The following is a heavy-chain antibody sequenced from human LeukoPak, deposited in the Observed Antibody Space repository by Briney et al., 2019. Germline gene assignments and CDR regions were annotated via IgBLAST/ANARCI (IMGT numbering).Heavy chain of an antibody. CDR2: ISPSAYST. CDR3: ARGKRRFDI. CDR1: EFTLSDHY. J-gene: IGHJ4*02. Sequence: PGGSLRLSCAASEFTLSDHYMTWICQSPGKGLEWISYISPSAYSTYYADSVKGRFSISRYNAKNSLYLQMNSLRVEDTAIYYCARGKRRFDIWGQGTLVTVSS. V-gene: IGHV3-11*01.